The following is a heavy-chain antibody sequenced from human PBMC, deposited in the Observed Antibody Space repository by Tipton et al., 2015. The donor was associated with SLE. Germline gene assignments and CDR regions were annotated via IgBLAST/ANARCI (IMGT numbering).Heavy chain of an antibody. CDR2: INHSGST. V-gene: IGHV4-39*01. J-gene: IGHJ5*02. CDR1: GGSISSSFNY. Sequence: TLSLTCTVSGGSISSSFNYWGWIRQSPGKGLEWIGEINHSGSTGYNPSLKSRVSISVDTSKNHFSLKLSSVTAADTAVYYCARHDTNYGRNWFDPWGQGTLVTVSS. CDR3: ARHDTNYGRNWFDP. D-gene: IGHD2-8*01.